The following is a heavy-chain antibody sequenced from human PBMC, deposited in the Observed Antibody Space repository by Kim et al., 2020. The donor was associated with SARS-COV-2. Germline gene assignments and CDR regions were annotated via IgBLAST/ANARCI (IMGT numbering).Heavy chain of an antibody. D-gene: IGHD3-10*01. CDR2: IYPGDSDT. CDR3: ARQIESGLHVRWDYFHYGMDV. CDR1: GYSFSSYW. Sequence: GESLKISCKGSGYSFSSYWIACVRQTPGKGLEWMGIIYPGDSDTRYSPSFQGQVTISIDKSISTAYLQWSSLKASDTAMYYCARQIESGLHVRWDYFHYGMDVWGQGTTVTVSS. V-gene: IGHV5-51*01. J-gene: IGHJ6*02.